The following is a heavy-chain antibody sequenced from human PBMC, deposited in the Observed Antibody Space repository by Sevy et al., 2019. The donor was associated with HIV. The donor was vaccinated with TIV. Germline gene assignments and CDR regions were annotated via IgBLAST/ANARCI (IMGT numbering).Heavy chain of an antibody. CDR2: ISNDGSDK. D-gene: IGHD6-13*01. Sequence: GGSLRLSCAAAGFTFSRYGMHWARQAPGKGLEWVAVISNDGSDKEYAESVKGRLTVSRDNSKDTVYLQMNSLRPDDTAVYYCANSRGRYEGSSWLYYYYIMDVWGQGTTVTVSS. V-gene: IGHV3-30*18. CDR3: ANSRGRYEGSSWLYYYYIMDV. CDR1: GFTFSRYG. J-gene: IGHJ6*02.